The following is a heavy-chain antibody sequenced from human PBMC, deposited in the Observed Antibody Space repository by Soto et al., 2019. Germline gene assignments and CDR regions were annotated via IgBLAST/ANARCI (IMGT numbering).Heavy chain of an antibody. J-gene: IGHJ6*02. CDR2: ISAYNGNT. Sequence: DSVKVSCKASGYTFTSYGISWVRQAPGQGLEWMGWISAYNGNTNYAQKLQGRVTMTTDTSTSAAYMELRSLRSDDTAVYYCARDPPPPDVRYFDSLSKNYYYGMDVWGQGTTVTVSS. CDR1: GYTFTSYG. CDR3: ARDPPPPDVRYFDSLSKNYYYGMDV. D-gene: IGHD3-9*01. V-gene: IGHV1-18*04.